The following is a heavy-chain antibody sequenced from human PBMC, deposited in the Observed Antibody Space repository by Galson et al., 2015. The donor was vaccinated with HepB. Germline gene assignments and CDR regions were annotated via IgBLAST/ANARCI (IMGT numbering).Heavy chain of an antibody. D-gene: IGHD2-2*01. CDR2: INPSGGST. CDR1: GYTFTSYY. Sequence: VKVSCKASGYTFTSYYMHWVRQAPGQGLEWMGIINPSGGSTSYAQKFQGRVTMTRDTSTSTVYMELSSLRSEDTAVYYCAREGRYCSSTSCYLVRAFDIWGQGTMVTVSS. CDR3: AREGRYCSSTSCYLVRAFDI. V-gene: IGHV1-46*01. J-gene: IGHJ3*02.